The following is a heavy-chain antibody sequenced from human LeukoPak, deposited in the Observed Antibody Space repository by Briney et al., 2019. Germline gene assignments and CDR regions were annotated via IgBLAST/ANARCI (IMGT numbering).Heavy chain of an antibody. Sequence: GGSLRLSCTASGFTFSSYWMHWVRQAPGKGLVWVSRIHSDGSTTSYADSVKGRFTISRDNAKNTLYLQMNSLRAEDTAVYYCARRAGSAESHSIDYWGQGTLVTVSS. J-gene: IGHJ4*02. CDR1: GFTFSSYW. CDR2: IHSDGSTT. D-gene: IGHD3-10*01. V-gene: IGHV3-74*01. CDR3: ARRAGSAESHSIDY.